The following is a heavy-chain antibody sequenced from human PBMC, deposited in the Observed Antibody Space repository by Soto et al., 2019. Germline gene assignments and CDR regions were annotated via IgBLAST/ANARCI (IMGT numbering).Heavy chain of an antibody. CDR1: GFSVSNHY. J-gene: IGHJ4*02. D-gene: IGHD2-2*01. CDR3: ARYHY. Sequence: EVQLVESGGGLIQPGGSLRLSCAVSGFSVSNHYMTWVRQAPGQGLEWVSVIYSGGSISYADSVKGRFTISRDNSKNTLYLQMNTLRVDDTAVYYCARYHYWGQGTLVTVSS. V-gene: IGHV3-53*01. CDR2: IYSGGSI.